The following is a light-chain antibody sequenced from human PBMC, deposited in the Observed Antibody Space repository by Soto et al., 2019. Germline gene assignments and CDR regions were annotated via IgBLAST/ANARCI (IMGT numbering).Light chain of an antibody. CDR2: GAS. CDR3: QQRSNWPLT. J-gene: IGKJ4*01. Sequence: EIVMTQSPATLSVSPGERATLSCRASQSVSSNLAWYQQKPGQAPSLLIYGASTRATGTPARFSGSGSGTEITLTITSLQSEDFAVYYCQQRSNWPLTFGGGTKVDI. V-gene: IGKV3-15*01. CDR1: QSVSSN.